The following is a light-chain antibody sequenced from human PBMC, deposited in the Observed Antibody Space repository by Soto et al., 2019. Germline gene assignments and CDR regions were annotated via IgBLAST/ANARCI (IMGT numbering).Light chain of an antibody. V-gene: IGKV3-20*01. CDR3: QQYIDSPRT. CDR2: GVS. J-gene: IGKJ1*01. CDR1: QTVNRNY. Sequence: EIVLTQSPGTLALSLGDGATLSCRASQTVNRNYLAWYHQKPGQPPSLLIYGVSNRATGVPDRFSGGGSGTEFTLTIVSLEPDDFGTYYCQQYIDSPRTFGQGTRVEVE.